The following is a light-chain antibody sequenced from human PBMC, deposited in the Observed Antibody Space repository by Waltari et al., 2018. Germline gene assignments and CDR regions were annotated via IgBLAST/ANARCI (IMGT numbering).Light chain of an antibody. V-gene: IGLV1-51*02. J-gene: IGLJ2*01. CDR3: ATWDSSLSAGV. CDR1: SSNIGSDY. Sequence: QSVLAQPPSVSAAPGQRVTISCSGSSSNIGSDYVSWYQQFPGTAPKLLIQENNERPSGIPDRFSGSKPGTSATLDITGLQTGDEAVYYCATWDSSLSAGVFGGGTKLTVL. CDR2: ENN.